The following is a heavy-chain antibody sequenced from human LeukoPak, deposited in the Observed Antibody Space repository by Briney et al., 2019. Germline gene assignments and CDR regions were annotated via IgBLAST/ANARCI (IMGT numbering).Heavy chain of an antibody. Sequence: PSETLSLTCTVSGGSISSSSYYWGWIRPPPGKGLEWIGCVYYSGSTYYNPSLKSRATISVDTSKNQFSLKLSSVTAADTAVYYCASGLRYFDWYGGGAIHAQFDPWGQGTLVAVSS. CDR1: GGSISSSSYY. J-gene: IGHJ5*02. D-gene: IGHD3-9*01. CDR3: ASGLRYFDWYGGGAIHAQFDP. CDR2: VYYSGST. V-gene: IGHV4-39*01.